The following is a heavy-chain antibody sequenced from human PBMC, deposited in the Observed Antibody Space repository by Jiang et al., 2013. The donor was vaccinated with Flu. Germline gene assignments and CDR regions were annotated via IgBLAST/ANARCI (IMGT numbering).Heavy chain of an antibody. CDR2: IIPILGIA. V-gene: IGHV1-69*04. J-gene: IGHJ4*02. Sequence: SGAEVKKPGSSVKVSCKASGGTFSSYAISWVRQAPGQGLEWMGRIIPILGIANYAQKFQGRVTITADKSTSTAYMELSSLRSEDTAVYYCARDLEAVAAMGGDYWGQGTLVTVSS. CDR3: ARDLEAVAAMGGDY. D-gene: IGHD6-19*01. CDR1: GGTFSSYA.